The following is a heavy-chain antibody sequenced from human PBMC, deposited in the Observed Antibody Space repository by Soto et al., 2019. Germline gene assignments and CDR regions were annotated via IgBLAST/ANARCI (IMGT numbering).Heavy chain of an antibody. CDR2: ISYDGSNK. CDR3: ASEQLAVLRGVLDY. J-gene: IGHJ4*02. V-gene: IGHV3-30-3*01. D-gene: IGHD1-1*01. Sequence: GSLRLSCAASGFTFNSYAMHWVRQAPGRGLEWVAVISYDGSNKYYADSVKGRFTISRDNSKNTLYLQMNSLRAEDTAVYYCASEQLAVLRGVLDYWGQGTLVTVSS. CDR1: GFTFNSYA.